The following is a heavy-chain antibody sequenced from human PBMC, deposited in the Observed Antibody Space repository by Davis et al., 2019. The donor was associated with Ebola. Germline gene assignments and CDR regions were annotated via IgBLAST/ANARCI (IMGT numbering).Heavy chain of an antibody. CDR3: ARDIGTVYGSGSYFHYYYGMDV. CDR1: GFTFSDYY. Sequence: GESLKISCAASGFTFSDYYMSWIRQAPGKGLEWVSYISSSGSTIYYADSVKGRFTISRDNAKNTLYLQMNSLRDEDTAVYYCARDIGTVYGSGSYFHYYYGMDVWGQGTTVTVSS. D-gene: IGHD3-10*01. V-gene: IGHV3-11*04. J-gene: IGHJ6*02. CDR2: ISSSGSTI.